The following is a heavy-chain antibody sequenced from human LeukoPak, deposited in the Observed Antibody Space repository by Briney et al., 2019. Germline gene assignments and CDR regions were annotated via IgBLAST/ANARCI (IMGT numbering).Heavy chain of an antibody. V-gene: IGHV1-2*02. Sequence: ASVKVSCKASGYSFTGYYMHWVRQAPGQGLEWMGWIYPNSGATKYAQKFQGRVTMTRDTSISTAYMELSGLRSDDTAVYYCGTLLSNGPFDYWGQGSLVTVSS. CDR3: GTLLSNGPFDY. CDR1: GYSFTGYY. CDR2: IYPNSGAT. J-gene: IGHJ4*02.